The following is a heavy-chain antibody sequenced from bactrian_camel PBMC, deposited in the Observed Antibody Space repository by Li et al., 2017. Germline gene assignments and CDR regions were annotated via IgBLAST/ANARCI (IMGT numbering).Heavy chain of an antibody. Sequence: VQLVESGGGLVQPGGSLRLSCTASGSTFSSSDMRWGRQIPGKGLEWVSSIHSDGSNTYYADSVKGRFTISQDRAKKTIYLQMDSLKFEDTAMYYCAAARWLGIRIMASCSGDANYWGQGTQVTV. J-gene: IGHJ4*01. CDR2: IHSDGSNT. D-gene: IGHD1*01. CDR3: AAARWLGIRIMASCSGDANY. V-gene: IGHV3S2*01. CDR1: GSTFSSSD.